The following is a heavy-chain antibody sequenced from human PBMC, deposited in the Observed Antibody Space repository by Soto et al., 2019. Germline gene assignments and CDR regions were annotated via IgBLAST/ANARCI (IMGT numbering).Heavy chain of an antibody. CDR2: INHSGST. J-gene: IGHJ4*02. V-gene: IGHV4-34*01. Sequence: SETLSLTCAVYGGSFSGYYWSWIRKPPGKGLEWIGEINHSGSTNYNPSLKSRVTISVDTSKNQFSLKLSSVTAADTAVYYCARGKDIVVVPAAITIDYWGQGTLVTVSS. D-gene: IGHD2-2*02. CDR1: GGSFSGYY. CDR3: ARGKDIVVVPAAITIDY.